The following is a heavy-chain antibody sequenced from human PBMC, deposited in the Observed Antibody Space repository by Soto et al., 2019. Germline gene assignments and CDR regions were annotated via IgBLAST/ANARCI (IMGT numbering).Heavy chain of an antibody. CDR2: IDPSDSYT. V-gene: IGHV5-10-1*01. J-gene: IGHJ4*02. CDR1: GYSFTSYW. CDR3: ARSSSSWYTPGY. Sequence: ESLKISCKGSGYSFTSYWISWVRQMPGKGLEWMGRIDPSDSYTNYSPSFQGHVTISADKSISTAYLQWSSLKASDTAMYYCARSSSSWYTPGYWGQGTLVTVSS. D-gene: IGHD6-13*01.